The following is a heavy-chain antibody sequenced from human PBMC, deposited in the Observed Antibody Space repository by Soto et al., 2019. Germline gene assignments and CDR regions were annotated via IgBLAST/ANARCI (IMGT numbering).Heavy chain of an antibody. D-gene: IGHD6-6*01. CDR2: MNPNSGNT. J-gene: IGHJ4*02. V-gene: IGHV1-8*01. CDR3: ARATYSSSSSSGY. CDR1: GYTFTSYD. Sequence: QVQLVQSGAEVKKPGASVKVSCKASGYTFTSYDINWVRQATGQGLEWMGWMNPNSGNTGYAQKFRARVTMTRNPSISTAYMELRSLESEDPAVYYCARATYSSSSSSGYWGREPWSPSPQ.